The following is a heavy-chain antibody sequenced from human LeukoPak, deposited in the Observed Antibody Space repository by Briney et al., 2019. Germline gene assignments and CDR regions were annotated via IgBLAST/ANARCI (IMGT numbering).Heavy chain of an antibody. D-gene: IGHD3-22*01. CDR2: IRYDGSDE. CDR3: ARDLYRIVVVPHYFDY. J-gene: IGHJ4*02. V-gene: IGHV3-30*02. Sequence: GGSLRLSCAASGFTFTTYGMHWVRQAPGKGLEWVALIRYDGSDEYYADSVKGRFTISRDNAKNSLYLQMNSLRAEDTAVYYCARDLYRIVVVPHYFDYWGQGTLVTVSS. CDR1: GFTFTTYG.